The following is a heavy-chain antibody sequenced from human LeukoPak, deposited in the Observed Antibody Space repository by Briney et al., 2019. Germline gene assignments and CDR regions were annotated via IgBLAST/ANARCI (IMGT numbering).Heavy chain of an antibody. J-gene: IGHJ4*02. D-gene: IGHD7-27*01. CDR1: GHTFTTYD. Sequence: GASVKVSCKASGHTFTTYDINWVRQATGQGLEWMGWMSPNSGNTGYAQKFQGRVTLTRDTSISTAYMELSSLTSEDTAVYYCARNAPKTGDFFYWGQGTLVSVSS. CDR2: MSPNSGNT. CDR3: ARNAPKTGDFFY. V-gene: IGHV1-8*01.